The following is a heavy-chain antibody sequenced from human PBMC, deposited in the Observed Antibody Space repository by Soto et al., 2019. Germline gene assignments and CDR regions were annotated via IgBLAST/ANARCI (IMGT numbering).Heavy chain of an antibody. Sequence: GGSLRLSCAASGFTFSSYAMHWVRQAPGKGLEWVAVISDDGSNKYNADSVKGRFTVSRDNSKNTLYLQMNSLRTEDTGVYYCARDPHGMDVWGQGTTVTVS. CDR1: GFTFSSYA. V-gene: IGHV3-30-3*01. CDR2: ISDDGSNK. CDR3: ARDPHGMDV. J-gene: IGHJ6*02.